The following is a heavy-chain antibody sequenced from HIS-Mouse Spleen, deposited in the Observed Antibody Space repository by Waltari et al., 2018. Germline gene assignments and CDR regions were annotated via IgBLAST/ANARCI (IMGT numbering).Heavy chain of an antibody. V-gene: IGHV3-30*18. CDR2: ISDNGSNE. CDR3: AKKPPPLPVRDAFDI. D-gene: IGHD3-10*01. Sequence: QVQLVESGGGVVQPGRSLRLSCAASGFTFSSYGMHWVRQAPGKGLQWRADISDNGSNENNADSVKSRFTSSRDNSKNTLYLQMNSLRAEDTAVYYCAKKPPPLPVRDAFDIWGQGTMVTVSS. CDR1: GFTFSSYG. J-gene: IGHJ3*02.